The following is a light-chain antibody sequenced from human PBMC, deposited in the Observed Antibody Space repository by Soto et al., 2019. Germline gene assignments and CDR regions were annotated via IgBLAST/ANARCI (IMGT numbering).Light chain of an antibody. CDR2: GAS. J-gene: IGKJ4*01. Sequence: EIVMTQFAATVSVSPGERATVPCRASQSVSNHFAWYQQKPGQAPRLLIYGASTRATGIPARFSGSGSGTDFTLTISRLEPEDFAVYYCQQYGSSPNTFGGGTKVDI. CDR1: QSVSNH. CDR3: QQYGSSPNT. V-gene: IGKV3-15*01.